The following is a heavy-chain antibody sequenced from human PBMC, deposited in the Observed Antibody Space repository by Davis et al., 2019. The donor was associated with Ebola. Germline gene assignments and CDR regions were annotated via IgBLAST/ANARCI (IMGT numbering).Heavy chain of an antibody. CDR3: ARESAKRIAAAPGGGY. J-gene: IGHJ4*02. CDR1: GFTFSDYY. CDR2: ISSSGSTI. D-gene: IGHD6-13*01. V-gene: IGHV3-11*01. Sequence: GGSLRLSCAASGFTFSDYYMSWIRQAPGKGLEWVSYISSSGSTIYYADSVKGRFTISRDNAKNSLYLQMNSLRAEDTAVYYCARESAKRIAAAPGGGYWGQGPWSPSPQ.